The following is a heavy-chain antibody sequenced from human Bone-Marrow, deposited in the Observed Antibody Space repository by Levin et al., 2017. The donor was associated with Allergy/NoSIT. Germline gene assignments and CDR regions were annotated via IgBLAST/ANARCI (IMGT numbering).Heavy chain of an antibody. V-gene: IGHV3-33*01. J-gene: IGHJ4*02. CDR1: GFTFRTHC. CDR3: AGGDSGSYHFDF. Sequence: GGSLRLSCVTSGFTFRTHCMNWVRQTPGKGLEWVAVIWYDGSQKYYADSVKGRFTISRDNSKNTLWLQMNSLRVEDTAVYYCAGGDSGSYHFDFWGQGTLVTVSS. D-gene: IGHD1-26*01. CDR2: IWYDGSQK.